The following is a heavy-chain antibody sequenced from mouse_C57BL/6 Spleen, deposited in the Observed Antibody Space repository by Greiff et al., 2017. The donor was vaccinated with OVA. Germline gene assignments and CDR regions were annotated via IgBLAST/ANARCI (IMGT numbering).Heavy chain of an antibody. J-gene: IGHJ1*03. CDR3: ARSQFITTVVGYFDV. D-gene: IGHD1-1*01. CDR1: GYTFTSYW. Sequence: QVQLQQPGTELVKPGASVKLSCKASGYTFTSYWMHWVKQRPGHGLEWIGEILPGSGSTNYNEKFKGKATFTADTSSNTAYMQLSSLTTEDSAIYYCARSQFITTVVGYFDVWGTGTTVTVSS. V-gene: IGHV1-9*01. CDR2: ILPGSGST.